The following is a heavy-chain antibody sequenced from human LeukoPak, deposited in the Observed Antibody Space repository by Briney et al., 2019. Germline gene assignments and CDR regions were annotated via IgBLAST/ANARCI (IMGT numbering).Heavy chain of an antibody. Sequence: SQTLSLTCTVSGSSISSGGYYWSWIRQHPGKGLEWIGYIYYSGSTYYNPSLKSRVTISVDTSKNQFSLKLSSVTAADTAVYYCAIRDNPVFDYWGQGTLVTVSS. J-gene: IGHJ4*02. CDR2: IYYSGST. CDR1: GSSISSGGYY. V-gene: IGHV4-31*03. D-gene: IGHD1-14*01. CDR3: AIRDNPVFDY.